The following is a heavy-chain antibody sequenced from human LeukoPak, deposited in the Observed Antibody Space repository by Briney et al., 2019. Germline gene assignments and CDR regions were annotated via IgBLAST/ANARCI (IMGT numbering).Heavy chain of an antibody. D-gene: IGHD3-22*01. CDR3: ARDYYDSSGYSDYFDY. CDR1: GYTFTGYY. J-gene: IGHJ4*02. CDR2: INPNSGGT. Sequence: ASVKVSCKASGYTFTGYYMHWVRQAPGQGLEWMGRINPNSGGTNYAQKFQGRVTITRDTSISTAYMELSRLRSDDTAVYYCARDYYDSSGYSDYFDYWGQGTLVTVSS. V-gene: IGHV1-2*06.